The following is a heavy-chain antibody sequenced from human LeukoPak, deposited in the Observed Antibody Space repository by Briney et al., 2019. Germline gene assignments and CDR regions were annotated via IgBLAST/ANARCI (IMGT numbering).Heavy chain of an antibody. Sequence: PSETLSLTCTVSAGVIGSSNYYWSWIRQTPGTGLEWIGSISYNGHTNYNPSLKSRVTISGDTSEDHFSLQVRSATAADTAVYYCARQSSWRGRYCFDPWGQGIMVIVSS. CDR1: AGVIGSSNYY. CDR3: ARQSSWRGRYCFDP. CDR2: ISYNGHT. D-gene: IGHD3-3*01. J-gene: IGHJ5*02. V-gene: IGHV4-39*01.